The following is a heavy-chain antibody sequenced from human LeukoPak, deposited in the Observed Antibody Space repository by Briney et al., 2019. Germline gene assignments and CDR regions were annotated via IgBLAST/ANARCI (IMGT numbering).Heavy chain of an antibody. V-gene: IGHV4-59*08. D-gene: IGHD3-10*01. CDR3: ARTIRLLLWFGELLAPGAFDI. J-gene: IGHJ3*02. CDR1: GGSISSYF. Sequence: SETLSLTCTVSGGSISSYFWSWIRQPPGKGLEWIGFIYDSGSTNYNPSLKSRVTISVDTSKNQFSLKLSSVTAADTAVYYCARTIRLLLWFGELLAPGAFDIWGQGTMVTVSS. CDR2: IYDSGST.